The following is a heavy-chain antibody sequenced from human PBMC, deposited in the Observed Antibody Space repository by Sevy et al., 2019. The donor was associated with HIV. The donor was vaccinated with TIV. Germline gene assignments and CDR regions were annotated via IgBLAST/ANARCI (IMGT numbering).Heavy chain of an antibody. Sequence: GSLRLSCAASGFTFSSYAMSWVRQAPGKGLEWVSAISGSGGSTYYADSVKGRFTISRDNSKNTLYLQMNSLRAEDTAVYYCAKRADYDYIWGSYRYSYFDYWGQGTLVTVSS. CDR1: GFTFSSYA. CDR2: ISGSGGST. CDR3: AKRADYDYIWGSYRYSYFDY. D-gene: IGHD3-16*02. V-gene: IGHV3-23*01. J-gene: IGHJ4*02.